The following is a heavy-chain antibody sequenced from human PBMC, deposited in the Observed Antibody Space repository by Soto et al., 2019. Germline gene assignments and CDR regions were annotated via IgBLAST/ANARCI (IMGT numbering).Heavy chain of an antibody. J-gene: IGHJ5*02. D-gene: IGHD6-13*01. CDR3: ASAAIHGSSLYFGFDP. V-gene: IGHV1-69*01. CDR1: GGTFSRHA. Sequence: QVQLVQSGSEVKMPGSSVKVSCKTSGGTFSRHAINWVRQAPGQGLEWMGGIIPLFGTTNYAQKFKGRVTISADESTSTAYMELSSLTSEDAAVYYCASAAIHGSSLYFGFDPWGQGTLVTVAS. CDR2: IIPLFGTT.